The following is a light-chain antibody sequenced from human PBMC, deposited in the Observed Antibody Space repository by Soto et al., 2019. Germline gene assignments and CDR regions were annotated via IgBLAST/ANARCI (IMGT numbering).Light chain of an antibody. CDR1: SSDVGSYNL. J-gene: IGLJ2*01. V-gene: IGLV2-23*03. CDR3: CSYAGSSTFWWV. Sequence: QSALTQPASVSGSPGQSITISCTGTSSDVGSYNLVSWYQQHPGKAPKLMIYEGSKRPSGVSNRFSGSKSGNTASLTISGLQAEDEADYYCCSYAGSSTFWWVFAGGTKVTVL. CDR2: EGS.